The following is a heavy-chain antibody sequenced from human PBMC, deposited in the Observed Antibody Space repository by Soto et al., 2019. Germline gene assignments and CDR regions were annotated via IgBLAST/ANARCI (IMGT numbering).Heavy chain of an antibody. CDR1: GGTFSSYA. CDR3: ARGAGSGVIGVGYYYYGMDV. J-gene: IGHJ6*02. D-gene: IGHD3-16*02. CDR2: IIPIFGTA. Sequence: SVKVSCKASGGTFSSYAISWVRQAPGQGLEWMGGIIPIFGTANYAQKFQGRVTITADESTSTAYMELSSLRSEDTAVYYFARGAGSGVIGVGYYYYGMDVWGQGTTVTVSS. V-gene: IGHV1-69*13.